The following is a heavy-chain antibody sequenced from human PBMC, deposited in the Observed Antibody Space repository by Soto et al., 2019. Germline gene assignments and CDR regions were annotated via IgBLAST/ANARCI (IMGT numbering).Heavy chain of an antibody. D-gene: IGHD1-26*01. CDR3: ARDRGWVSWSSKDAFDI. CDR1: GYTFTSYG. Sequence: GASVKVSCKASGYTFTSYGISWVRQAPGQGLEWMGWISAYNGNTNYAQKLQGRVTMTTDTSTSTAYMELRSLRSDDTAVCYCARDRGWVSWSSKDAFDIWGQGTMVTVSS. CDR2: ISAYNGNT. J-gene: IGHJ3*02. V-gene: IGHV1-18*01.